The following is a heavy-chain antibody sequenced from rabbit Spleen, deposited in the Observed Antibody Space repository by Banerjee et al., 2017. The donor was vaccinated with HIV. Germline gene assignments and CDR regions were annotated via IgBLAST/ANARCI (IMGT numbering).Heavy chain of an antibody. CDR2: INIGGGSP. D-gene: IGHD6-1*01. J-gene: IGHJ4*01. Sequence: QEQLEESGGDLVKPEGSLTLTCTASGFSFSGNYWMSWVRQAPGKGLEWIAYINIGGGSPYYASWAKGRFTISKTSSTTVTLQMTSLTVADTATYFCARSDGAVGYGDDLWGPGTLVTVS. CDR3: ARSDGAVGYGDDL. V-gene: IGHV1S45*01. CDR1: GFSFSGNYW.